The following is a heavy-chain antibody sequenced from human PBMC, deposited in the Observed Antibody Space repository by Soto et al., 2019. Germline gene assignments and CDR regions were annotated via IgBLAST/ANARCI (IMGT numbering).Heavy chain of an antibody. CDR2: ISYDGRYK. CDR1: GFTFSTYG. Sequence: QVQLVESGGGVIQPGRSLRLSCAASGFTFSTYGMHWVRQAPGKGLEWVGLISYDGRYKCYPDSVKGRFTISRDNSKNTLYLQMNSLRPEDTAVYYCAKDPTYDSSGYYFYYGPDVWGQGTTVTVSS. V-gene: IGHV3-30*18. CDR3: AKDPTYDSSGYYFYYGPDV. J-gene: IGHJ6*02. D-gene: IGHD3-22*01.